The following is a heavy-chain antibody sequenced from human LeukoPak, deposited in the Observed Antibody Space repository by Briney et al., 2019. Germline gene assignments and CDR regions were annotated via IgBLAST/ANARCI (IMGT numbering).Heavy chain of an antibody. D-gene: IGHD2-2*01. Sequence: ASVKVSCKVSGYTLTELSMHWVRQAPGKGLEWMGGFDPEDGVTLYAQKFQHGVTMTEDTSTDTAYMELSSLRSDDTAVYYCATHDCSSTSCYPQTRELSTDYYYYGMDVWGQGTTVTVSS. CDR2: FDPEDGVT. V-gene: IGHV1-24*01. J-gene: IGHJ6*02. CDR1: GYTLTELS. CDR3: ATHDCSSTSCYPQTRELSTDYYYYGMDV.